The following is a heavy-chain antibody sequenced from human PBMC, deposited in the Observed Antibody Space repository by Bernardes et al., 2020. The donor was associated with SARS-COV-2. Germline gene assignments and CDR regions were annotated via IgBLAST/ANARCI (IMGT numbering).Heavy chain of an antibody. CDR2: ISSSSSYT. J-gene: IGHJ4*02. CDR1: GFTFSDYY. CDR3: AREPAVGFWTGWADY. D-gene: IGHD3-3*01. V-gene: IGHV3-11*05. Sequence: GGSLRLSCAASGFTFSDYYMSWIRQAPGKGLEWVSYISSSSSYTNYADSVKGRFTISRDNAKNSLYLQMNSLRAEDTAVYYCAREPAVGFWTGWADYWGQGTLVTVSS.